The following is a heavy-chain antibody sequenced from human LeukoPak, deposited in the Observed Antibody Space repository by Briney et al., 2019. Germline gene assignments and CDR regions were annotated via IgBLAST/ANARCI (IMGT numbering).Heavy chain of an antibody. CDR1: GGSFSGYY. J-gene: IGHJ4*02. CDR2: INHSGST. CDR3: ARRGDSGYDQFDY. V-gene: IGHV4-34*01. D-gene: IGHD5-12*01. Sequence: SETLSLTCAVYGGSFSGYYWSWIRQPPGKGLEWVGEINHSGSTNYNPSLKSRATISVDTSKNQFSLKLSSVTAADTAVYYCARRGDSGYDQFDYWGQGTLVTVSS.